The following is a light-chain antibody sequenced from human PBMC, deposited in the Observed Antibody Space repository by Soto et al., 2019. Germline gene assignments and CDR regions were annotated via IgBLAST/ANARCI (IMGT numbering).Light chain of an antibody. Sequence: QSALTQPASVSGSPGQSITISCTGTSSDVGAYKYVSWYQQHPGKAPRLMMYDVSNRLSGVSTRFSGSKSGNTASLTISGLQAEDEADYYCTSYTIISTLRYVFGTGTKLTVL. CDR2: DVS. CDR3: TSYTIISTLRYV. J-gene: IGLJ1*01. V-gene: IGLV2-14*01. CDR1: SSDVGAYKY.